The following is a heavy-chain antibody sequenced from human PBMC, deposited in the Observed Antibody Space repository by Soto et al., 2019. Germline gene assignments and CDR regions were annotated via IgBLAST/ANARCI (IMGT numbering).Heavy chain of an antibody. Sequence: SETLSLTCTVSGASISGFYWSWIRKSAGRGLEWIGRIYATGTTDYNPSLKSRVMMSVDTSKKQFSLKLRSVTAADTAVYYCVRDGTKTLRDWFDPWGQGMSVTVSS. V-gene: IGHV4-4*07. CDR3: VRDGTKTLRDWFDP. J-gene: IGHJ5*02. CDR2: IYATGTT. D-gene: IGHD1-1*01. CDR1: GASISGFY.